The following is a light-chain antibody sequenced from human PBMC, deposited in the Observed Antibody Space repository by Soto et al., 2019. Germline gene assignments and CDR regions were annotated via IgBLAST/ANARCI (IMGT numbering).Light chain of an antibody. V-gene: IGLV2-11*01. CDR2: DVS. Sequence: QSVLTQPRSVSGSPGQSVTISCTGTSSDFGGYNYVSWYQQHPGKAPKLMIYDVSKRPSGVPDRFSGSKSGNTASLTISGLQAEDEADYSCCSYAGSYTFYVFGTGTKVTVL. CDR3: CSYAGSYTFYV. J-gene: IGLJ1*01. CDR1: SSDFGGYNY.